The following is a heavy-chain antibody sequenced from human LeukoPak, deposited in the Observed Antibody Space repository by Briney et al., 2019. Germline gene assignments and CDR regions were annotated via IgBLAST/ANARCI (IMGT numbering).Heavy chain of an antibody. V-gene: IGHV4-59*01. CDR1: GGSISSYY. CDR3: AAGYCSSTSCRGDCFDY. Sequence: SETLSLTCTVSGGSISSYYWSWIRQPPGKGLEWIGFIYYSGSTNYNPSLKSRVTISVDTSKNQFSLKLSSVTAADTAVYYCAAGYCSSTSCRGDCFDYWGQGTLVTVSS. J-gene: IGHJ4*02. CDR2: IYYSGST. D-gene: IGHD2-2*01.